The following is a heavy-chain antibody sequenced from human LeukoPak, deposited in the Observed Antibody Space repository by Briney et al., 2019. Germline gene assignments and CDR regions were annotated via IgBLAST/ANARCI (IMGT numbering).Heavy chain of an antibody. CDR2: IYYSGST. D-gene: IGHD1-26*01. CDR3: ARVGRVGTTYHFDY. J-gene: IGHJ4*02. V-gene: IGHV4-61*08. Sequence: SETLSLTCTVSGGSVSSGGFYWTWIRQPPGKGLEWIGYIYYSGSTNYNPSLKSRVTISVDTSKNQFSLKLSSVTAADTAVYYCARVGRVGTTYHFDYWGRGTLVTVSS. CDR1: GGSVSSGGFY.